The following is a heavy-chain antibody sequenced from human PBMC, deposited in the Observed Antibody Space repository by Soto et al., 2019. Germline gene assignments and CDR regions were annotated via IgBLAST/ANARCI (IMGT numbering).Heavy chain of an antibody. CDR2: LSGRSEKT. V-gene: IGHV3-23*01. D-gene: IGHD3-10*01. CDR1: GFSFTTYA. CDR3: ARDGSSPGKLWFSVLAH. J-gene: IGHJ4*02. Sequence: GGSLRLSCAASGFSFTTYAMSWVRQSPGKGLEWVAALSGRSEKTFHADSVTGRFTISRDNSQNILYLQMSSLRVEDTAVYYCARDGSSPGKLWFSVLAHWGQGTLVTVSS.